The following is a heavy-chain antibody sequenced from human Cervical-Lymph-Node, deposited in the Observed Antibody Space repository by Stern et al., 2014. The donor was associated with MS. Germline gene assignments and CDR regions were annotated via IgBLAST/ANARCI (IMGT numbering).Heavy chain of an antibody. D-gene: IGHD3-10*01. CDR3: VAGAGRQPDY. CDR2: IKQDGSEK. J-gene: IGHJ4*02. CDR1: GLTFSGFW. V-gene: IGHV3-7*01. Sequence: EVQLVESGGGLVQPGGSLRLSCAASGLTFSGFWMNWVRQAPEKGLEWVANIKQDGSEKNYVESVKGRFTISRDNAQNSLYLQMNSLRAEDTAVYYCVAGAGRQPDYWGQGTPVTVSS.